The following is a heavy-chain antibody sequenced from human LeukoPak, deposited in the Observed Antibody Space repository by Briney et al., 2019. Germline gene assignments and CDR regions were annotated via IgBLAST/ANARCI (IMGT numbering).Heavy chain of an antibody. V-gene: IGHV3-53*01. D-gene: IGHD3-16*01. CDR1: GILISNQY. Sequence: GGSLRLSCAAHGILISNQYLSWVRQAPGKGLEWVSIIYRDGATYLEDSMKGRSTLFRDSSKNTLYLQMNHLRADDTAVYYCARSNYGGLDHWHQEPLDSVSS. J-gene: IGHJ4*02. CDR3: ARSNYGGLDH. CDR2: IYRDGAT.